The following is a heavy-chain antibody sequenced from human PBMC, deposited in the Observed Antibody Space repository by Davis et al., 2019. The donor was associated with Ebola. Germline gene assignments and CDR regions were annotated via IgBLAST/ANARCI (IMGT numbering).Heavy chain of an antibody. D-gene: IGHD6-19*01. J-gene: IGHJ4*02. CDR2: ISYDEINK. CDR1: GFTFSSYA. CDR3: ARAQLSIAVAGTGFDY. V-gene: IGHV3-30-3*01. Sequence: GESLKISCAASGFTFSSYAMHWVRQAPGKGLEWVAVISYDEINKYYADSVKGRFTISRDNAKKSLYLQMNSLRAEDTAVYYCARAQLSIAVAGTGFDYWGQGTLVTVSS.